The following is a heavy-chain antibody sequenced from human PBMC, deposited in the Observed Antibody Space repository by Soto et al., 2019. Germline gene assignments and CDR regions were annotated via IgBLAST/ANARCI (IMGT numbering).Heavy chain of an antibody. V-gene: IGHV1-69*02. Sequence: QVQLVQSGAEVTKPGSSVTVSCTASGDTFSRSTISWVRQDPGQRLEWMGRIIPMLGMSNSALKFQGRLTISADTSTNKVYMHLKSLRSDDTAVYYCATSYGSGSAHFDSWGQGTLVTVSS. CDR3: ATSYGSGSAHFDS. CDR1: GDTFSRST. J-gene: IGHJ4*02. CDR2: IIPMLGMS. D-gene: IGHD3-10*01.